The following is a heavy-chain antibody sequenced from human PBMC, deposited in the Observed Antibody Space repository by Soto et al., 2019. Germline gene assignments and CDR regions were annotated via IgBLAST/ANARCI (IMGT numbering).Heavy chain of an antibody. CDR3: AKEIAVAGTFDY. CDR2: ISGSGGST. V-gene: IGHV3-23*01. CDR1: GFTFSSYA. J-gene: IGHJ4*02. Sequence: TGGSLRLCCAASGFTFSSYAMSWVRQAPGKGLEWVSAISGSGGSTYYADSVKGRFTISRDNSKNTLYLQMNSLRAEDTAVYYCAKEIAVAGTFDYWGQGTLVTVSS. D-gene: IGHD6-19*01.